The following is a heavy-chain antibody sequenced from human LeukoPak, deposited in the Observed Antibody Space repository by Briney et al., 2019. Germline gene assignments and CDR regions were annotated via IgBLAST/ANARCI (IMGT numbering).Heavy chain of an antibody. CDR3: ARERPMTNDAFDI. D-gene: IGHD4-11*01. V-gene: IGHV1-18*01. Sequence: VASVKVSCKASGYTFTSYGISWVRQAPGRGLEWMGWISAYNGNTNYAQKLQGRVTMTTDTSTSTAYMELRSLRSEDTAVYYCARERPMTNDAFDIWGQGTMVTVSS. CDR2: ISAYNGNT. CDR1: GYTFTSYG. J-gene: IGHJ3*02.